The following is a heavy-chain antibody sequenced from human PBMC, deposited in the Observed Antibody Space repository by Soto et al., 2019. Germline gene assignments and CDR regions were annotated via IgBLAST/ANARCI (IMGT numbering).Heavy chain of an antibody. Sequence: SVEVSCKASGGTFSSYAISWVRQAPGQGLEWMGGIIPIFGTANYAQKFQGRVTITADESTSTAYMELSSLRSEDTAVYYCARDLRDFWSGYHDYWGQGTLVTVSS. CDR1: GGTFSSYA. V-gene: IGHV1-69*13. D-gene: IGHD3-3*01. CDR2: IIPIFGTA. CDR3: ARDLRDFWSGYHDY. J-gene: IGHJ4*02.